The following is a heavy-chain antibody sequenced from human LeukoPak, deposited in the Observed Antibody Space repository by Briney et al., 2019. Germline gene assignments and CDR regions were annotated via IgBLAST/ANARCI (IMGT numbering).Heavy chain of an antibody. Sequence: SETLSLTCTVSGGSISSGDYYWSWIRQPPGKGLEWIGYIYYSGSTYYNPSLKSRVTISVDTSKNQFSLKLSSVTAADTAVYYCARGLVRVNFDYWGQGTLVTVSS. CDR2: IYYSGST. V-gene: IGHV4-30-4*01. CDR3: ARGLVRVNFDY. D-gene: IGHD3-10*01. J-gene: IGHJ4*02. CDR1: GGSISSGDYY.